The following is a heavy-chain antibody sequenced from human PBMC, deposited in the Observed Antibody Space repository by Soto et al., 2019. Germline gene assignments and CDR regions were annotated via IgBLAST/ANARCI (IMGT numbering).Heavy chain of an antibody. CDR2: IYYTGNT. Sequence: PSETLSLTCTVSGGSISSGGTGSYWTWIRQLPGKGLEWIGYIYYTGNTYYIPSLKSRPTISIDTSENQFSLKLTSVTAADTAVYYCARSVFPWGQGTLVTVPQ. V-gene: IGHV4-31*03. CDR1: GGSISSGGTGSY. CDR3: ARSVFP. J-gene: IGHJ5*02.